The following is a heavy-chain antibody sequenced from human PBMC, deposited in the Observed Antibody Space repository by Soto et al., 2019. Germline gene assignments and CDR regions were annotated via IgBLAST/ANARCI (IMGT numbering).Heavy chain of an antibody. V-gene: IGHV4-59*01. CDR2: IPDSGSV. D-gene: IGHD2-15*01. CDR1: GGSISGYY. J-gene: IGHJ6*03. CDR3: ARVPPGSHGGPGYMDA. Sequence: PSDTLSLTCTVSGGSISGYYWSWIRQPPGKGLEWIGYIPDSGSVNYNPSLKSRVTISVDTSKNQFSLNLSSLTAADTAVYYCARVPPGSHGGPGYMDACGKGTTVTVSS.